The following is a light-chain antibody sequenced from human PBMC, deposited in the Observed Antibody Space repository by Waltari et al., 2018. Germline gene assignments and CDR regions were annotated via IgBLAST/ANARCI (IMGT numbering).Light chain of an antibody. CDR2: QDI. J-gene: IGLJ2*01. CDR3: QAWDNWTVV. Sequence: SYDLTQPPSVSVSTGQTAYISCSGNKLWDIHVSWYQQRPGQSPVLVIFQDIERPSGIPERFSGSHSANTATLVISGTQDLDEADYYCQAWDNWTVVFGVGTKLTVL. CDR1: KLWDIH. V-gene: IGLV3-1*01.